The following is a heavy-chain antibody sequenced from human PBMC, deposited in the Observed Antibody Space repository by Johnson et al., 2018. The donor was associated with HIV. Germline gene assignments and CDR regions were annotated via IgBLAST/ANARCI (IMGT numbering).Heavy chain of an antibody. CDR3: TREEGGTYYSVDAFDI. Sequence: QMLLVESGGGLVKPGGSLRLSCVASGVIFSDYYMSWIRQAPGKGLAWVSYISSSGTTIYYADSVKGRFTISRDNAKNSLYLQMNSLRAGDTAVYYCTREEGGTYYSVDAFDIWGKGQWSPPLQ. D-gene: IGHD1-26*01. CDR1: GVIFSDYY. CDR2: ISSSGTTI. J-gene: IGHJ3*02. V-gene: IGHV3-11*01.